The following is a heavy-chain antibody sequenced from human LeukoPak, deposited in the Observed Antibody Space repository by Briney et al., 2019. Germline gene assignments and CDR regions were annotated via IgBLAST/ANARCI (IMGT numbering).Heavy chain of an antibody. Sequence: GGSLRLSCAAPGFTFSNYWMHWVRQAPGKGLVWVSRIHSDGSSTSYADSVKGRFTISRDNAKNTLYLQMNSLRAEDTAVYYCARGYSYGNFDYWGQGTLVTVSS. J-gene: IGHJ4*02. D-gene: IGHD5-18*01. CDR2: IHSDGSST. CDR3: ARGYSYGNFDY. CDR1: GFTFSNYW. V-gene: IGHV3-74*01.